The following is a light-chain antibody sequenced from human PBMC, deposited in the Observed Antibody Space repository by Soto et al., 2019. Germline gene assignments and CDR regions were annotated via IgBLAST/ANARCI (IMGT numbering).Light chain of an antibody. J-gene: IGKJ5*01. CDR3: QQRNNWPPIT. Sequence: EIVLTQSPATLSLSPGERATLSCRASQSVSSYFVWYQQKPGQAPRLLIYDASNKATGIPARFSGSGSGTDFTLTISSLEPEDFSVYYCQQRNNWPPITFGQGTRLEIK. CDR2: DAS. CDR1: QSVSSY. V-gene: IGKV3-11*01.